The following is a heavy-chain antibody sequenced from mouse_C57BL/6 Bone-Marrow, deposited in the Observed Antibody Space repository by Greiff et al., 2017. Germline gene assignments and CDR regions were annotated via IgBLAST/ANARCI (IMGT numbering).Heavy chain of an antibody. CDR2: IDPNSGGT. D-gene: IGHD1-1*01. CDR1: GYTFTSYW. J-gene: IGHJ1*03. CDR3: ARDRYGSSSYWYFDV. V-gene: IGHV1-72*01. Sequence: QVQLQQPGAELVKPGASVKLSCKASGYTFTSYWMHWVKQRPGRGLEWIGRIDPNSGGTKYNEKFKSKATLTVDKPASTAYMQLSSLTSADYAVSYSARDRYGSSSYWYFDVWGTGTTVTVSS.